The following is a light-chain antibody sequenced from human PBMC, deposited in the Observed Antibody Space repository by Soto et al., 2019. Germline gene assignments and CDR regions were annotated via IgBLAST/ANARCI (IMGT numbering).Light chain of an antibody. V-gene: IGLV2-14*01. Sequence: QSVLTQPASVSGSPGQSITISCTGTSSDVGDYNYVSWYQQHPGKAPKLMISDVSNRPSGVSNRVSGSKSGNTASLTISGLQAEDYADYYCSSYTRSSTLYVVFGGGTQLTVL. J-gene: IGLJ2*01. CDR1: SSDVGDYNY. CDR2: DVS. CDR3: SSYTRSSTLYVV.